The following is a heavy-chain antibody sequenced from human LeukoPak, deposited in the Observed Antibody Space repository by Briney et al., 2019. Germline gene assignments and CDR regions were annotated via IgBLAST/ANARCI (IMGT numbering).Heavy chain of an antibody. CDR2: ISGSGGST. D-gene: IGHD4-17*01. J-gene: IGHJ3*01. CDR3: ARDYRMTTVPTGAFGF. CDR1: GFTFSSYA. Sequence: GGPLRLSCAASGFTFSSYAMSWVRQAPGKGLEWVSAISGSGGSTYYADSVKGRFTISRDNSKNTLYLQMDSLRAGDMGVYYCARDYRMTTVPTGAFGFWGQGTMVTVSS. V-gene: IGHV3-23*01.